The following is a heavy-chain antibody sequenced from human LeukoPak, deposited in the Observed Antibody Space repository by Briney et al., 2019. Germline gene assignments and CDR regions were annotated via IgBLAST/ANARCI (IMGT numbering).Heavy chain of an antibody. D-gene: IGHD1-14*01. J-gene: IGHJ1*01. V-gene: IGHV4-4*02. Sequence: SETLSLTCAVSAGSLSSSNWWSWVRQPPGKGLEWIGGIYHSGRTNYNPSLKSRVTISVDKSKNQFSLKLSSVTAADTAVYYCARERTSVAEYFQHWGQGTLVTVSS. CDR3: ARERTSVAEYFQH. CDR2: IYHSGRT. CDR1: AGSLSSSNW.